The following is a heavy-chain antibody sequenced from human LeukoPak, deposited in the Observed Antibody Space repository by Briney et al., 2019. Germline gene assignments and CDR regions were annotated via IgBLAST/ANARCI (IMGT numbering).Heavy chain of an antibody. V-gene: IGHV3-9*01. CDR1: GFTFDDYA. CDR3: ARAIAARLSDYMDV. CDR2: ISWNSGSI. D-gene: IGHD6-6*01. Sequence: GGSLRLSCAASGFTFDDYAMHWVRQAPGKGLEWVSGISWNSGSIGYADSVKGRFTISRDNAKNSLYLQMNSLRSEDTAVCYCARAIAARLSDYMDVWGKGTTVTVSS. J-gene: IGHJ6*03.